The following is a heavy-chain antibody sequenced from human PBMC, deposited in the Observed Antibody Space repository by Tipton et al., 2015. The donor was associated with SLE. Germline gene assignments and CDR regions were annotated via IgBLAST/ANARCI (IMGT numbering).Heavy chain of an antibody. CDR2: INHSGST. Sequence: TLSLTCTVSGGSISSYYWSWIRQPPGKGLEWIGEINHSGSTNYNPSLKSRVTISVDTSKNQFSLKLSSATAADTAVYYCARAPKLMVRGVSDAFDIWGQGTMVTVSS. CDR3: ARAPKLMVRGVSDAFDI. J-gene: IGHJ3*02. CDR1: GGSISSYY. D-gene: IGHD3-10*01. V-gene: IGHV4-34*01.